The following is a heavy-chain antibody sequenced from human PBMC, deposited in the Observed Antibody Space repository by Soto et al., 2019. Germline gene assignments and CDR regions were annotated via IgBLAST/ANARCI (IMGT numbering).Heavy chain of an antibody. CDR3: ARVHIVVVPAAMGYYYYYMDV. CDR2: ISAYNGNT. CDR1: GYTFTSYG. J-gene: IGHJ6*03. Sequence: QVQLVQSGAEVKKPGASVKVSCKASGYTFTSYGISWVRQAPGQGLEWMGWISAYNGNTNYAQKLHGRVSMTTDTSTSTAYMELRSLRSDDTAVYYCARVHIVVVPAAMGYYYYYMDVWGKGTTVTVSS. V-gene: IGHV1-18*01. D-gene: IGHD2-2*01.